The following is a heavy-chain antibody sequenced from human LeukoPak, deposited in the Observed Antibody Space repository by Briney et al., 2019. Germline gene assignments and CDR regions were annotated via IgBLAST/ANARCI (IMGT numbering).Heavy chain of an antibody. J-gene: IGHJ6*03. Sequence: GGSLRLSCAASGFTFYDYGMSWVRQAPGKGLEWVSGINWNGGSTGYADSAKGRFTISRDNAKNSLYLQMNSLRAEGTALYYCARAGGSYYYYYMDVWGKGTPVTVSS. V-gene: IGHV3-20*04. CDR2: INWNGGST. CDR1: GFTFYDYG. CDR3: ARAGGSYYYYYMDV. D-gene: IGHD1-26*01.